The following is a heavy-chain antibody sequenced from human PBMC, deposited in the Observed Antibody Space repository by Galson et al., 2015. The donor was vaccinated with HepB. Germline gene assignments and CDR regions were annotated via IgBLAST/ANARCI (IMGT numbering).Heavy chain of an antibody. CDR1: GYTLTELS. Sequence: SVKVSCKVSGYTLTELSMHWVRQAPGKGLEWMGGFDPEDGETIYAQKFQGRVTMTEDTSTDTAYMELSSLRSEDTAVYYCATSITMIVVAAGQTSNDAPDIWGPGTMVTVS. V-gene: IGHV1-24*01. CDR3: ATSITMIVVAAGQTSNDAPDI. CDR2: FDPEDGET. J-gene: IGHJ3*02. D-gene: IGHD3-22*01.